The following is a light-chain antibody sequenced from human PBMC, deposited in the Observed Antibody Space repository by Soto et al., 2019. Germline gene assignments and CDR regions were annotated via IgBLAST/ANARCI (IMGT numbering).Light chain of an antibody. V-gene: IGKV3-15*01. Sequence: DIVLTQSPGTLSLSPGERSPLSWMASQTVSSSFFSWYQQKPGQAPSLLIYHASTRAAGIPASFSGSGSGTEFTLTIRTLQSQDFAVYSCQQYTNWPPSITVGQGTRLEIK. J-gene: IGKJ5*01. CDR2: HAS. CDR3: QQYTNWPPSIT. CDR1: QTVSSS.